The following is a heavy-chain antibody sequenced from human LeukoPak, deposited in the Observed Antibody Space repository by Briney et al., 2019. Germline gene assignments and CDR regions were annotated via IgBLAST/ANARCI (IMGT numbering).Heavy chain of an antibody. CDR2: IIPILGIA. CDR3: ARDSHSSGWSEGDY. J-gene: IGHJ4*02. V-gene: IGHV1-69*10. D-gene: IGHD6-19*01. Sequence: SVKVSCKASGGTFSSYAISWVRQAPGQGLEWMGGIIPILGIANYAQKFQGRVTITADKSTSTAYMELSSLRSEDTAVYYCARDSHSSGWSEGDYWGQGTLVTVSS. CDR1: GGTFSSYA.